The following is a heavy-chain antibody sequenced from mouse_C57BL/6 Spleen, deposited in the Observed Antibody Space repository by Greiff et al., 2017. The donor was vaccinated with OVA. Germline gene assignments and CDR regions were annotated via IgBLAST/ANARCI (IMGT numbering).Heavy chain of an antibody. Sequence: QVQLQQSGPELVKPGASVKISCKASGYAFSSSWMNWVKQRPGKGLEWIGRIYPGDGDTNYNGKFKGKATLTADKSSSTAYMQLSSLTSEDSAVYFYARAIYYDYDGYAMDYWGQGTSVTVSS. CDR1: GYAFSSSW. CDR2: IYPGDGDT. D-gene: IGHD2-4*01. J-gene: IGHJ4*01. V-gene: IGHV1-82*01. CDR3: ARAIYYDYDGYAMDY.